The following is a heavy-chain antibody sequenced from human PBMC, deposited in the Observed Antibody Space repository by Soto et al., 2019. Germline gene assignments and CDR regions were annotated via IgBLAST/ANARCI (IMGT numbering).Heavy chain of an antibody. CDR3: ASDYGL. CDR1: GFTFGTHW. V-gene: IGHV3-7*04. CDR2: INQDGTAK. D-gene: IGHD4-17*01. Sequence: EVQLVESGGGLVQPGGSLRLSCAVSGFTFGTHWMSWVRQAPGKGPEWVANINQDGTAKSYVDSVKGRFTISRDNAKNSLYLQMNSLRFEDTAVYYCASDYGLGGQGSLVTVSS. J-gene: IGHJ4*02.